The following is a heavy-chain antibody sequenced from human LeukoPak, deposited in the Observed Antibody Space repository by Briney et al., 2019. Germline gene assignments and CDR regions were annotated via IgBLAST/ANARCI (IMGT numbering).Heavy chain of an antibody. Sequence: PGGSLRLSCAASGFTVSSNYMSWVRQAPGKGLEWVSVIYSGGSTYYADSVKGRFTISRDNAKNSLYLQMNSLRTEDTALYYCAKDDGGSLLWFGEFRGVFDYWGQGTLVTVSS. CDR2: IYSGGST. V-gene: IGHV3-53*05. CDR1: GFTVSSNY. CDR3: AKDDGGSLLWFGEFRGVFDY. D-gene: IGHD3-10*01. J-gene: IGHJ4*02.